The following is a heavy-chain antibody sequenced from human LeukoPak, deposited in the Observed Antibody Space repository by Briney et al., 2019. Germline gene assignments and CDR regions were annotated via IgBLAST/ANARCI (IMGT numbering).Heavy chain of an antibody. V-gene: IGHV4-34*01. CDR1: GGSFSGYY. Sequence: PSETLSLTCAVYGGSFSGYYWSWIRQPPGKGLEWIGEINRSGSTNYNPSLKSRVTISVDTSKNQFSLKLSSVTAADTAVYYCASCGGQYYFDYWGQGTLVTVSS. J-gene: IGHJ4*02. D-gene: IGHD2-21*01. CDR2: INRSGST. CDR3: ASCGGQYYFDY.